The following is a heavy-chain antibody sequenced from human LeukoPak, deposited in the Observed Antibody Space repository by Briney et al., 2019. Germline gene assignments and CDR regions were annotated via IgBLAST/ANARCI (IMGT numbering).Heavy chain of an antibody. V-gene: IGHV1-46*01. Sequence: ASVSVSRMPSVYSLSSYYMQSVRQAPGAGLEWVGIINPSVVPTTYAQKFQGRVTMTSDMSTSTVYMELSSLRSEDTAVYYCARDNWVRDEAWWFNPWGRGTLVTVSS. CDR3: ARDNWVRDEAWWFNP. D-gene: IGHD5-24*01. CDR2: INPSVVPT. CDR1: VYSLSSYY. J-gene: IGHJ5*02.